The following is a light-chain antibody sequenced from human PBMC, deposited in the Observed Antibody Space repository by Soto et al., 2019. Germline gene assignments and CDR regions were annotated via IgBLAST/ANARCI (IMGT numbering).Light chain of an antibody. V-gene: IGKV1-39*01. CDR1: QSISRF. Sequence: DIQMTQSPSSLSASLGDRATISCRASQSISRFLNWYQQKAGKAPKLLIYGASSLQSGVPARFSGRGSGRDFTLTINNLQVEDSATYYCQQSYSTLPLTFGGGTKVEIK. CDR2: GAS. CDR3: QQSYSTLPLT. J-gene: IGKJ4*01.